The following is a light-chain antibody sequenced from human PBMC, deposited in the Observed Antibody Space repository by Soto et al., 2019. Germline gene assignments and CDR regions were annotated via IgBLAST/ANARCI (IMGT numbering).Light chain of an antibody. Sequence: QSVLTQPPSVSGAPGQRVTISCTGSRSNIGAGYDVHWYQQVPGTAPKLLIYGNSNRPSGVPDRFSGSKSGTSASLAITGLQAEDEADYYCQSYDSSLSGLYVFGTGTKLTVL. CDR2: GNS. V-gene: IGLV1-40*01. J-gene: IGLJ1*01. CDR3: QSYDSSLSGLYV. CDR1: RSNIGAGYD.